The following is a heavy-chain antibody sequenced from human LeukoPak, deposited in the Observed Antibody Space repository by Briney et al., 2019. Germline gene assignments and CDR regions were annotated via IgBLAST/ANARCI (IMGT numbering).Heavy chain of an antibody. CDR2: IKQDGSEK. D-gene: IGHD3/OR15-3a*01. V-gene: IGHV3-7*01. J-gene: IGHJ4*02. Sequence: GGSLRLSCAASGFTFSSYWMSWVRQAPGKGLEWVANIKQDGSEKYYVDSVKGRFTISRDNAMNSLYLQMNSLRAEDTAVYYCARFPRLISYYFDYWGQGTLVTVSS. CDR3: ARFPRLISYYFDY. CDR1: GFTFSSYW.